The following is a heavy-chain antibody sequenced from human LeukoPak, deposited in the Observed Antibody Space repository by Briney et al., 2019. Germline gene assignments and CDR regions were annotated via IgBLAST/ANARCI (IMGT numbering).Heavy chain of an antibody. V-gene: IGHV3-74*01. CDR1: GFTLSTYW. J-gene: IGHJ4*02. Sequence: GGSLRLSCAASGFTLSTYWMYWVRQAPGKGLVWVSRINSDGSNTNYADSVKGRFTISRDNAKDMLYLQMNSLRAEDTAVYYCARAIYAERAYWGQGTLVTVSP. D-gene: IGHD4-17*01. CDR3: ARAIYAERAY. CDR2: INSDGSNT.